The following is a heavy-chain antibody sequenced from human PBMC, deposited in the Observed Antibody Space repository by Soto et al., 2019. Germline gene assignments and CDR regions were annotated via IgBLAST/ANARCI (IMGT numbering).Heavy chain of an antibody. CDR2: IWYDGSNK. CDR1: GFTFSSYG. J-gene: IGHJ3*02. D-gene: IGHD3-22*01. CDR3: ARDSYESRGYYERHDAFDI. V-gene: IGHV3-33*01. Sequence: QVQLVESGGGVVQPGRSLRLSCAASGFTFSSYGMHWVRQAPGKGLEWVAVIWYDGSNKYYADSVKGRFTISRDNSKNTLYLQMNSRRAEDTAVYYCARDSYESRGYYERHDAFDIWGQGTMVTVSS.